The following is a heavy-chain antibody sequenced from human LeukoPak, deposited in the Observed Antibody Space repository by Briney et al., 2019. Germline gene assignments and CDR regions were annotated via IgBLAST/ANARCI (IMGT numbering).Heavy chain of an antibody. J-gene: IGHJ4*02. V-gene: IGHV3-7*01. D-gene: IGHD1-26*01. Sequence: PGGSLRLSCAASGFTFSSYWMSWVRQAPGKGLEWVANIKQDGSEKYYVDSVKGRFTISRDNAKNSLYLQMNSLRAEDTAVYYCARDNLGGSYYFDYWGQGTLVTVSS. CDR1: GFTFSSYW. CDR2: IKQDGSEK. CDR3: ARDNLGGSYYFDY.